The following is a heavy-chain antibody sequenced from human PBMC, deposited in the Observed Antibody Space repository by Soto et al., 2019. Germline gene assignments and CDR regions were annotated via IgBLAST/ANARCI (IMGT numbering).Heavy chain of an antibody. V-gene: IGHV6-1*01. CDR2: TYYRSKWYN. CDR3: ARGYYDSSGYYYRAAAEYFQH. J-gene: IGHJ1*01. CDR1: GDSVSSNSAA. Sequence: SQTLSLTCAISGDSVSSNSAAWNWIRQSPSRGLEWLGRTYYRSKWYNDYAVSVKSRITINPDTSKNQFSLQLNSVTPEDTAVYYCARGYYDSSGYYYRAAAEYFQHWGQGTLVTVSS. D-gene: IGHD3-22*01.